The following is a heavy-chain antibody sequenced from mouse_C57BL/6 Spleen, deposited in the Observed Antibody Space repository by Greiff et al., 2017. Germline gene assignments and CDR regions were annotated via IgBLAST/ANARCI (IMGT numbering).Heavy chain of an antibody. J-gene: IGHJ4*01. CDR1: GFTFSSYA. CDR3: ARDDYAHYAMDY. CDR2: ISDGGSST. Sequence: EVHLVESGGGLVQPGGSLKLSCAASGFTFSSYAMSWVRQTPEKRLEWVAPISDGGSSTYYPDNVKGRFTISRDNAKNNLYLQMSHLKAEDTAMYYCARDDYAHYAMDYWGQGTSVTVSA. D-gene: IGHD1-1*02. V-gene: IGHV5-4*01.